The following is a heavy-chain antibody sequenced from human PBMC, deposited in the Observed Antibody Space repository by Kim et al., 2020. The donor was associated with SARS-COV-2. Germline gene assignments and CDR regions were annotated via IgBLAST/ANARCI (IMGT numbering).Heavy chain of an antibody. J-gene: IGHJ4*02. V-gene: IGHV3-30*07. CDR3: ARDSKDTAMPGARDY. D-gene: IGHD5-18*01. Sequence: DSVKVRFTISRDNSKNTLYLQMNSLRAEDTAVYYCARDSKDTAMPGARDYWGQGTLVTVSS.